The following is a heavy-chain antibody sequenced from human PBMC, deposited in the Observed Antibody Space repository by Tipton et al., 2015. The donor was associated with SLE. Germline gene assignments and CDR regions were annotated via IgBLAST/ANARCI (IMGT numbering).Heavy chain of an antibody. J-gene: IGHJ6*03. CDR2: ISGSGGST. V-gene: IGHV3-23*01. CDR3: AKDRGAANYYDMDV. CDR1: GFTFSSYA. D-gene: IGHD6-25*01. Sequence: GSLRLSCAASGFTFSSYAMSWVRQAPGKGLERVSGISGSGGSTYYADSVKGRFTIFRDNSKNTLYLQMNSLRAEDTAVYYCAKDRGAANYYDMDVWGAGTTVTVSS.